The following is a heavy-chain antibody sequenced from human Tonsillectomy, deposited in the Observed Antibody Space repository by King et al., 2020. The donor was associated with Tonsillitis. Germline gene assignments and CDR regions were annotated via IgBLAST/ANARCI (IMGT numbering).Heavy chain of an antibody. D-gene: IGHD4-23*01. CDR1: GFTFNTYE. Sequence: EVQLVESGGGLVQPGGSLRLSCASSGFTFNTYEMNWVRQAPGKGLEWIAYISGSGGTIYYADSGKGRFTISRDNAKNSLFLQMNSLRAEDTAVYYCARDPYGGVSYFDYWGQGTLVTVSS. J-gene: IGHJ4*02. V-gene: IGHV3-48*03. CDR3: ARDPYGGVSYFDY. CDR2: ISGSGGTI.